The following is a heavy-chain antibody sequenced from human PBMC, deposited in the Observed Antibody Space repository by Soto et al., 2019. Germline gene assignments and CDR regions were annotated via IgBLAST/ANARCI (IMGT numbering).Heavy chain of an antibody. CDR3: ASGRYGDY. D-gene: IGHD1-26*01. Sequence: QVHLVQSGAEVKKPGASVKVSCKGSGYAFTTYGITWVRQAPGQGLEWMGWISAHNGNTNYAQKLQGRVTVTRDTSTSTEYMAVNSLRSDDTAVYDCASGRYGDYWGQGALVTVSS. V-gene: IGHV1-18*01. CDR2: ISAHNGNT. CDR1: GYAFTTYG. J-gene: IGHJ4*02.